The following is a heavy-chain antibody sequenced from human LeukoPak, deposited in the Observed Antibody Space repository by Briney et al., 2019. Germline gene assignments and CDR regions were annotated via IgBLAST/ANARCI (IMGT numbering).Heavy chain of an antibody. J-gene: IGHJ5*02. D-gene: IGHD6-13*01. V-gene: IGHV3-21*01. CDR1: GFTFSSYS. Sequence: GGSLRLSCAASGFTFSSYSMNWVRQAPGKGLEWVSSISSSSSYIYYADSVKGRFTISRDNAKNSLYLQMNSLRAEDTAVYYCARERAPGIAAAGTWGQGTLVTVSS. CDR2: ISSSSSYI. CDR3: ARERAPGIAAAGT.